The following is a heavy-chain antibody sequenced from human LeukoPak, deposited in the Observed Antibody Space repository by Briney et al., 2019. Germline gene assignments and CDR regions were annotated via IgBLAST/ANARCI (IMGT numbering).Heavy chain of an antibody. Sequence: GEPLKISCKGSGYSFTTYWISWVRQMRGKGLEWMGRIDPSDSYTNYSPSFQGHVTISADKSFSTAYLQWTSLKASDTAMYYCARHAKAYGSSCDYWGQGTLVTVSS. V-gene: IGHV5-10-1*01. CDR3: ARHAKAYGSSCDY. J-gene: IGHJ4*02. CDR2: IDPSDSYT. CDR1: GYSFTTYW. D-gene: IGHD6-13*01.